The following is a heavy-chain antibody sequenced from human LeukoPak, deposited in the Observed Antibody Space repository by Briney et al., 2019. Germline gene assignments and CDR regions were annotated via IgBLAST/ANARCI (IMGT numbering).Heavy chain of an antibody. V-gene: IGHV4-59*12. CDR1: GGSISSYY. D-gene: IGHD6-13*01. Sequence: SETLSLTCTVSGGSISSYYWSWIRQPPGKGLEWIGYINYSGSTYYNPSLKSRVTISVDTSKNQFSLKLSSVTAADTAVYYCARDRAAAGTESAFDIWGQGTMVTVSS. CDR2: INYSGST. J-gene: IGHJ3*02. CDR3: ARDRAAAGTESAFDI.